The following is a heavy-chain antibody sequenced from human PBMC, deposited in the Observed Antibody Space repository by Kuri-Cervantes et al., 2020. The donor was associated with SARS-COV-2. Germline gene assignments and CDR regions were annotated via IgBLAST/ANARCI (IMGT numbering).Heavy chain of an antibody. V-gene: IGHV4-59*01. J-gene: IGHJ6*02. Sequence: ESLKISCTVSGGSISSYYWSWIRQPPGKGLGWIGYIYYSGRTNYNPSLKSRVTISVDTSKNQFSLKLSSVTAADTAVYYCARDTAAGDGGYYYYGMDVWGQGTTVTVSS. CDR1: GGSISSYY. D-gene: IGHD6-13*01. CDR2: IYYSGRT. CDR3: ARDTAAGDGGYYYYGMDV.